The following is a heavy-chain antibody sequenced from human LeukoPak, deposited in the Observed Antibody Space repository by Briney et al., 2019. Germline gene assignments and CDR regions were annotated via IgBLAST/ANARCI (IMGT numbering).Heavy chain of an antibody. CDR3: ASGNTIFGVAPLDY. D-gene: IGHD3-3*01. Sequence: SETLSLTCTVSGGSISSYYWSWIRQPPEKGLEWIGYIYYSGSTNYNPSLKSRVTISVDTSKNQFSLKLSSVTAADTAVYYCASGNTIFGVAPLDYWGQGTLVTVSS. CDR1: GGSISSYY. V-gene: IGHV4-59*01. J-gene: IGHJ4*02. CDR2: IYYSGST.